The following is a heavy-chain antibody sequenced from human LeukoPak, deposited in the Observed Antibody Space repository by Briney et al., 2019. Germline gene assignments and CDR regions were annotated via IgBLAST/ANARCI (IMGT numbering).Heavy chain of an antibody. CDR3: ARVDCSGGSCYGNWFDP. V-gene: IGHV6-1*01. CDR1: GDSVSSKSAA. Sequence: SQTLSLTCAISGDSVSSKSAAWNWSRQSPSRGLEWLRRTYCRSKWYNDYAVSVKSRITINPDTSKNQFSLQLNSVTPEDTAVYYCARVDCSGGSCYGNWFDPWGQGTLVTVSS. CDR2: TYCRSKWYN. J-gene: IGHJ5*02. D-gene: IGHD2-15*01.